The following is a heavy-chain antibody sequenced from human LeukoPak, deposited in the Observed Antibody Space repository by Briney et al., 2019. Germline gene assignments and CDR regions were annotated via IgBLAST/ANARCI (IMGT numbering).Heavy chain of an antibody. CDR1: GHTFTGYY. D-gene: IGHD5-12*01. CDR2: INANSGDT. CDR3: AHARGYSGYYDLDY. V-gene: IGHV1-2*02. Sequence: GASVKVSCKASGHTFTGYYMHWVRQAPGQGLEWMGWINANSGDTNYAQKFQGRVTMSRDTSITTAYIDVSSLRPDDTAVYYCAHARGYSGYYDLDYWGQGTLVTVSS. J-gene: IGHJ4*02.